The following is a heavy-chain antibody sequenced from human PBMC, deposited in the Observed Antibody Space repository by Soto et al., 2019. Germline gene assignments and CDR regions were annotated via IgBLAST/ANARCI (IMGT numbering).Heavy chain of an antibody. CDR3: AQTIFGVVITRDNTHYGMDV. J-gene: IGHJ6*02. CDR2: IIPIFGTA. D-gene: IGHD3-3*01. CDR1: GGTFSSYA. Sequence: QVQLVQSGAEVKKPGSSVKVSCKASGGTFSSYAISWVRQAPGQGLEWMGGIIPIFGTANYAQKFQGRVTITADESTSTAYMELSSLRSEDTAVYYRAQTIFGVVITRDNTHYGMDVWGQGTTVTVSS. V-gene: IGHV1-69*01.